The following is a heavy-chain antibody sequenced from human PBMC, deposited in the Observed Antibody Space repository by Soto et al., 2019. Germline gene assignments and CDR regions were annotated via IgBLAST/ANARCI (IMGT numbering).Heavy chain of an antibody. J-gene: IGHJ6*02. CDR3: ARAHYGDYGYGMDV. CDR1: GGSISSGGYS. Sequence: QLQLQESGSGLVKPSQTLSLTCAVSGGSISSGGYSWSWIRQPPGKGLEWIGYIYDSGSTYHNPSLKSRVTIXVXRXXNQFSLKLSSVTAADTAVYYCARAHYGDYGYGMDVWGQGTTVTVSS. CDR2: IYDSGST. D-gene: IGHD4-17*01. V-gene: IGHV4-30-2*01.